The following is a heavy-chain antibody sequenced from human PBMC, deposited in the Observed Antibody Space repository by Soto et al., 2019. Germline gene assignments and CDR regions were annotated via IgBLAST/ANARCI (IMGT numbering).Heavy chain of an antibody. D-gene: IGHD3-22*01. J-gene: IGHJ3*02. CDR1: GYSFSFYW. CDR2: MYPDDSDI. CDR3: ATAYVYDFENSNYYRDAFDI. V-gene: IGHV5-51*01. Sequence: LKISCKASGYSFSFYWIGWVRQMPGKGLKWMAIMYPDDSDIRYSPSFEAHVTISADKSTSTAFLQWSSLKASDTAMYYCATAYVYDFENSNYYRDAFDIWGQGTLVTVS.